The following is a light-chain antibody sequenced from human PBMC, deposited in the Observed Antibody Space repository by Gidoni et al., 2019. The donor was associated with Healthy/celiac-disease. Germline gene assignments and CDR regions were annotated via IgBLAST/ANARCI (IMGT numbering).Light chain of an antibody. CDR2: AAS. Sequence: HLPSSLSASVGDRVTITCRASQSISSYLNWYQQKPGKAPKLLIYAASSLQSGVPSRFSGSGSGTDFTLTISSLQPEDFATYYCQQSYSTPRTFGQGTKVEIK. J-gene: IGKJ1*01. V-gene: IGKV1-39*01. CDR3: QQSYSTPRT. CDR1: QSISSY.